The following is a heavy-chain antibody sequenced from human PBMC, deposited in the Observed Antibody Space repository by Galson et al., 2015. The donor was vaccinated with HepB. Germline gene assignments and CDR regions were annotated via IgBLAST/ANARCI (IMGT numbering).Heavy chain of an antibody. J-gene: IGHJ4*02. CDR2: TYYRSKWYN. CDR1: GDSVSSNSAA. CDR3: ARDIYGSGRSIGYYFDY. D-gene: IGHD3-10*01. Sequence: CAISGDSVSSNSAAWNWIRQSPSRGLEWLGRTYYRSKWYNDYAVSVKSRITINPDTSKNRFSLQLNSVTPEDTAVYYCARDIYGSGRSIGYYFDYWGQGTLVTVSS. V-gene: IGHV6-1*01.